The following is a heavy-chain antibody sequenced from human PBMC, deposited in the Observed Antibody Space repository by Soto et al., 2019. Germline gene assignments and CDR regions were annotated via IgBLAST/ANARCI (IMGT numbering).Heavy chain of an antibody. Sequence: GGSLRLSCAASGFTFSNYAMHWVRQAPGKGLEWLAIISYDGDNEYYADSVRGRFTISRDNSKNTLYLQTNNLRHEDTAVYYCAKDGGPVYCNSSGCYAKHYDYWGQGTLVTVSS. V-gene: IGHV3-30*18. CDR3: AKDGGPVYCNSSGCYAKHYDY. CDR1: GFTFSNYA. J-gene: IGHJ4*02. CDR2: ISYDGDNE. D-gene: IGHD2-2*01.